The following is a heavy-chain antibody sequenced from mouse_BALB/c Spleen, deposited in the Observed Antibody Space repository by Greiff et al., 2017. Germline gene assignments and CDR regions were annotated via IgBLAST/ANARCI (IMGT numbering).Heavy chain of an antibody. CDR2: IRSKSNNYAT. J-gene: IGHJ2*01. CDR3: VRQGFDY. CDR1: GFTFNTYA. Sequence: EVKVVESGGGLVQPKGSLKLSCAASGFTFNTYAMNWVRQAPGKGLEWVARIRSKSNNYATYYADSVKDRFTISRDDSQSMLYLQMNNLKTEDTAMYYCVRQGFDYWGQGTTLTVSS. V-gene: IGHV10-1*02.